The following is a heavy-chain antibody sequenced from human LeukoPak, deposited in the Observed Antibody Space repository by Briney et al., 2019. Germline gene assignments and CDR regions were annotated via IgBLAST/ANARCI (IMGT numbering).Heavy chain of an antibody. Sequence: GASVKVSCKASGYTFTGYYMHWVRQAPGQGLEWMGWINPNSGGTNYAQKFQGRVTMTRDTSISTAYMELSRLRSDDTAVYYCAREIPPVGGLGNFDYWGQGTLVTVSS. CDR1: GYTFTGYY. CDR3: AREIPPVGGLGNFDY. V-gene: IGHV1-2*02. D-gene: IGHD3-16*01. J-gene: IGHJ4*02. CDR2: INPNSGGT.